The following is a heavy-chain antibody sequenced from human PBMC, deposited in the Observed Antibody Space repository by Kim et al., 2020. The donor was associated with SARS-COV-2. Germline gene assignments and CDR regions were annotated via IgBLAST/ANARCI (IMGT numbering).Heavy chain of an antibody. Sequence: GGSLRLSCAASGFTFDDYAMHWVRQAPGKGLEWVSGISWNSGSIGYADSVKGRFTISRDNAKNSLYLQMNSLRAEDTALYYCVWTYYGMDVWGQGTTVTVSS. CDR3: VWTYYGMDV. V-gene: IGHV3-9*01. CDR2: ISWNSGSI. CDR1: GFTFDDYA. D-gene: IGHD3-10*01. J-gene: IGHJ6*02.